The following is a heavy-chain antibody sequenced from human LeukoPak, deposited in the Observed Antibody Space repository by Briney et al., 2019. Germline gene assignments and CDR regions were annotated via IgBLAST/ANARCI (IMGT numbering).Heavy chain of an antibody. CDR3: ARVRYCSSTSCYSKSAFDI. J-gene: IGHJ3*02. Sequence: SETLSLTCAVYGGSFSGYYRSWIRQPPGKGLEWIGEINHSGSTNYNPSLKSRVTIPVDTSKNQFSLKLSSVTAADTAVHYCARVRYCSSTSCYSKSAFDIWGQGTMVTVSS. V-gene: IGHV4-34*01. CDR2: INHSGST. D-gene: IGHD2-2*01. CDR1: GGSFSGYY.